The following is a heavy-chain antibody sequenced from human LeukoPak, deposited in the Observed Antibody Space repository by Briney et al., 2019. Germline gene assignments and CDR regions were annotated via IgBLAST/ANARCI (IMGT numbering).Heavy chain of an antibody. Sequence: ASVKVSCKASGYTFTGYYMHWVRQAPGQGLEWMGWINPNSGGTNYAQKFQGWVTMTRDTSISTAYMELSRLRSDDTAVYYCAREDKRIAAGSSDAFDIWGQGTMVTVSS. D-gene: IGHD6-13*01. CDR1: GYTFTGYY. CDR3: AREDKRIAAGSSDAFDI. CDR2: INPNSGGT. V-gene: IGHV1-2*04. J-gene: IGHJ3*02.